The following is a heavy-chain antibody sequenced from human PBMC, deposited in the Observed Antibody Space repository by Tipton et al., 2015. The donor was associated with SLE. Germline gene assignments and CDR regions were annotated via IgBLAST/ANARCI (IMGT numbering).Heavy chain of an antibody. CDR1: GGSFSGYY. J-gene: IGHJ4*02. CDR2: INHSGST. D-gene: IGHD2-2*01. V-gene: IGHV4-34*01. CDR3: ARRCQYQLFR. Sequence: TLSLTCAVYGGSFSGYYWSWIRQPPGKGLEWIGEINHSGSTNYNPSLKSRVTISVDTSKNQFSLKLSSVTAADTAVYYCARRCQYQLFRWGQGSLVSVFS.